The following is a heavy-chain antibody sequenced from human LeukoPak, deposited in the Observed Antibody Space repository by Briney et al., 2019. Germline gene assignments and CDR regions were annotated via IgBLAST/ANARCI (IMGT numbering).Heavy chain of an antibody. CDR1: GFTFSSYS. V-gene: IGHV3-48*04. J-gene: IGHJ6*03. CDR3: ARVGDSSGYYLWPYYYYYMDV. CDR2: ISSSGSTI. D-gene: IGHD3-22*01. Sequence: GGSLRLSCAASGFTFSSYSMNWVRQAPGKGLEWVSYISSSGSTIYYADSVKGRFTISRDNAKNSLYLQMNSLRAEDTAVYYCARVGDSSGYYLWPYYYYYMDVWGKGTTVTVSS.